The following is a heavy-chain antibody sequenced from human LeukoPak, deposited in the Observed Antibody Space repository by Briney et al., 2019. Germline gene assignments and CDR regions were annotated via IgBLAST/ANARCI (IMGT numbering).Heavy chain of an antibody. CDR1: GFTFNRCW. CDR2: INPDGRDT. V-gene: IGHV3-7*01. CDR3: TSWGDTTAEYFQR. J-gene: IGHJ1*01. D-gene: IGHD2-21*02. Sequence: GGSLRLSCVVSGFTFNRCWMNWVRQAPGKGLEWVAHINPDGRDTYYVDSVKGRFTISRDNAENSMYLQMNSLRVEDTAVYYCTSWGDTTAEYFQRWGQGTLVAVSS.